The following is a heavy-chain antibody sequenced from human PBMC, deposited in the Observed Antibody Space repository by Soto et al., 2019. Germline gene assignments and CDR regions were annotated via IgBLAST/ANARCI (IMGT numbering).Heavy chain of an antibody. CDR1: GFTLTNYW. J-gene: IGHJ4*02. D-gene: IGHD3-3*01. CDR3: ARWHDFAAY. V-gene: IGHV3-7*01. CDR2: INQDGSEK. Sequence: GGSLRLSCATSGFTLTNYWMTWARQAPGKGLEWVANINQDGSEKNYVDFVKGRFTISRDNAKNSVYLQMSSLRAEDTAVYYCARWHDFAAYWGQGTPVTVSS.